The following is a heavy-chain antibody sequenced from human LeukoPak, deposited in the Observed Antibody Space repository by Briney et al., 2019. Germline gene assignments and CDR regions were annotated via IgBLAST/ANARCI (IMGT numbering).Heavy chain of an antibody. D-gene: IGHD3-22*01. CDR3: ARAVRTYYYDSSGYYVDY. J-gene: IGHJ4*02. CDR1: GGSISSYY. CDR2: IYYSGST. V-gene: IGHV4-59*08. Sequence: PSETLSLTCTVSGGSISSYYWSWIRQPPGKGLEWIGYIYYSGSTNYNPSLKSRVTISVDTSKNQFSLKLSSVTAADTAVYYCARAVRTYYYDSSGYYVDYWGQGTLVTVSS.